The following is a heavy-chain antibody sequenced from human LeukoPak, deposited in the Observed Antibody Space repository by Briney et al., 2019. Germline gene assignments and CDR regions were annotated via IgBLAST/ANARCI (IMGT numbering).Heavy chain of an antibody. CDR1: GGSISSGGYY. J-gene: IGHJ3*02. CDR2: IYYSGST. CDR3: ARAKDYYDSSGYYYGAFDI. V-gene: IGHV4-31*03. D-gene: IGHD3-22*01. Sequence: SHTLSLTCTVSGGSISSGGYYWSWIRQPPGKGLEWIGNIYYSGSTYYNPSLKSRVTISVDTSKNQFSLKLSSVTAADTAVYYCARAKDYYDSSGYYYGAFDIWGQGTMVTVSS.